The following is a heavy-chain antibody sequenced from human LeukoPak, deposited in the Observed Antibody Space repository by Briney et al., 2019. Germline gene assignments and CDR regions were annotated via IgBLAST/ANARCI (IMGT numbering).Heavy chain of an antibody. CDR2: ISSSSSYI. V-gene: IGHV3-21*01. J-gene: IGHJ4*02. D-gene: IGHD5-12*01. CDR1: GFTFSSYS. CDR3: ARKPSDIVATYDLDYFDY. Sequence: GGSLRLSCAASGFTFSSYSMNWVRQAPGKGLEWVSSISSSSSYIYYADSVKGRFTISRDNAKNSLYLQMNSLRAADTAVYYCARKPSDIVATYDLDYFDYWGQGTLVTVSS.